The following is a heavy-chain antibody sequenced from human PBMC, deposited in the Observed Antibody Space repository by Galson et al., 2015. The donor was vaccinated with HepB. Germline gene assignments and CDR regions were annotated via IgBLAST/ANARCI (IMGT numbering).Heavy chain of an antibody. J-gene: IGHJ4*02. Sequence: LRLSCAASGFTFSNAWMSWVRQAPGKGLEWVGRIKSKTDGGTTDYAAPVKGRFTISRDDSKNTLYLQMNSLKTEDTAVYYCTTEVGTYGSGSYFGFDYWGQGTLVTVSS. CDR1: GFTFSNAW. CDR2: IKSKTDGGTT. V-gene: IGHV3-15*01. D-gene: IGHD3-10*01. CDR3: TTEVGTYGSGSYFGFDY.